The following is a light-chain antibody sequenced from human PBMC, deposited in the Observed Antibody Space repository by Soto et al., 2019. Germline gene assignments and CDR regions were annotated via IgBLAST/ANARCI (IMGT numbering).Light chain of an antibody. J-gene: IGKJ1*01. Sequence: DIQMTQSPSTLPASVGDRVTITCRASESIRTWLAWYQHKPGKAPKFLIYDASTLESGVPSRFSGSGSGTEFTLTISSLQTDDFATYYCQQYNNYPRTFGQGTKVDIK. V-gene: IGKV1-5*01. CDR2: DAS. CDR3: QQYNNYPRT. CDR1: ESIRTW.